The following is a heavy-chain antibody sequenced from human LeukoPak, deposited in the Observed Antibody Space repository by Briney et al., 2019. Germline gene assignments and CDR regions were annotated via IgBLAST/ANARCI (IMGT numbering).Heavy chain of an antibody. Sequence: SETLSLTYTVSGGSISTSNYYWGWIRQPPGKGLEWIGSIYYSGSTYYNPSLKSRVTISVDTSKNQFSLKLSSVTAADTAVYYCARGYYYDSSGYYYPPSGWGQGTLVTVSS. D-gene: IGHD3-22*01. CDR2: IYYSGST. J-gene: IGHJ4*02. CDR1: GGSISTSNYY. CDR3: ARGYYYDSSGYYYPPSG. V-gene: IGHV4-39*07.